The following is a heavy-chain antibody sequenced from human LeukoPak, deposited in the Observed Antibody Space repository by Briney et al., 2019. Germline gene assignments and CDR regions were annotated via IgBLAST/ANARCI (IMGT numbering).Heavy chain of an antibody. CDR1: GYTFTSYG. CDR3: ARDPSYCSSTSCPPVHYYYGMDV. V-gene: IGHV1-18*01. Sequence: ASVKVSCKASGYTFTSYGISWVRQAPGQGLEWMGWISAYNVNTNYAQKLQGRVTMTTDTSTSTAYMELRSLRSDDTAVYYCARDPSYCSSTSCPPVHYYYGMDVWGQGTTVTVSS. J-gene: IGHJ6*02. CDR2: ISAYNVNT. D-gene: IGHD2-2*01.